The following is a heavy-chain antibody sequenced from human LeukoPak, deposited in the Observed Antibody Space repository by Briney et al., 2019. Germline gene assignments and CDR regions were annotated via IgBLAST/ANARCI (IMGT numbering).Heavy chain of an antibody. CDR3: ARATIVDTGLGDGMDV. D-gene: IGHD5-18*01. CDR2: IYYSGST. CDR1: GGSISSGDYY. Sequence: SQTLSLTCTVSGGSISSGDYYWSWIRQPPGKGLEWIGYIYYSGSTYYNPSLKSRVTISVDTSKNQFSLKLSSVTAADTAVYYCARATIVDTGLGDGMDVWGQGTTVTVSS. J-gene: IGHJ6*02. V-gene: IGHV4-30-4*01.